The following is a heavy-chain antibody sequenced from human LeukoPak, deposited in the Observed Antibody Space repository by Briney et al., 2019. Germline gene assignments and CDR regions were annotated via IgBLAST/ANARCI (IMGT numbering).Heavy chain of an antibody. D-gene: IGHD5-24*01. CDR1: GGSISSYY. CDR3: TRLRGDGYNDY. CDR2: IYYSGST. J-gene: IGHJ4*02. Sequence: SETLSHTCTVSGGSISSYYWSWIRQPPGKGLEWIGYIYYSGSTNYNPSLKSRITISVDTSKNQFSLQLSSVTAADTAVYYCTRLRGDGYNDYWGQGALVTVSS. V-gene: IGHV4-59*08.